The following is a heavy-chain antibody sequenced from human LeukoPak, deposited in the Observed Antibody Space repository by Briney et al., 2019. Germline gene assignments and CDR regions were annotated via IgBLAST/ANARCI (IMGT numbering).Heavy chain of an antibody. CDR3: AKDNYYDSSGHVDY. J-gene: IGHJ4*02. D-gene: IGHD3-22*01. CDR1: GFTFSSYG. Sequence: GGSLRLSCAAYGFTFSSYGMHWVRQAPGKGLEWVAVISYDGSNKYYADSVKGRFTISRDNSKNTLYLQMNSLRAEDTAVYYCAKDNYYDSSGHVDYWGQGTLVTVSS. CDR2: ISYDGSNK. V-gene: IGHV3-30*18.